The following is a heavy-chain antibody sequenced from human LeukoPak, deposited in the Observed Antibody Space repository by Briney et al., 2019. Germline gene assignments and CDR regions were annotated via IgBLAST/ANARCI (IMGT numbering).Heavy chain of an antibody. J-gene: IGHJ4*02. V-gene: IGHV4-39*07. CDR1: GGSISSSSYY. D-gene: IGHD1-26*01. Sequence: SSETLSLTCTVSGGSISSSSYYWGWIRQPPGKGLEWIGNIYYSGSTYYNPSLKSRVTISVDTSKNQFSLKLSSVTAADTAVYYCARVQVGATIPYDYYFDYWGQGTLVTVSS. CDR2: IYYSGST. CDR3: ARVQVGATIPYDYYFDY.